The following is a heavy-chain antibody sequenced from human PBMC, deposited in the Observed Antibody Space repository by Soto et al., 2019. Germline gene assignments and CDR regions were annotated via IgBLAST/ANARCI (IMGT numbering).Heavy chain of an antibody. CDR2: IYYSGYT. Sequence: SETMSLTCTVSGGSISSSSYYWGWIRQPPGKGLEWIGSIYYSGYTYYNPSLKSRVTISVDTSKNQFSLKLSSVTAADTAVYYCARHNGPLYVGYYYDMDVWGQGTTVTVSS. J-gene: IGHJ6*02. CDR1: GGSISSSSYY. V-gene: IGHV4-39*01. D-gene: IGHD3-16*01. CDR3: ARHNGPLYVGYYYDMDV.